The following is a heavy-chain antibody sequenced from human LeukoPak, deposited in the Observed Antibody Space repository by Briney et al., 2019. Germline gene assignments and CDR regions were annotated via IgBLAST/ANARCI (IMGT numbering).Heavy chain of an antibody. CDR3: ARGFLSKRKVSSWRGWTMDV. CDR1: GYTFTSYD. Sequence: GASVKVSCKASGYTFTSYDINWVRQATGQGLEWMGWMNPNTGNTGYAQKFQGRVTMTRDTSISTAYMELSSLRSEDTAVYYCARGFLSKRKVSSWRGWTMDVWGKGTTVTISS. D-gene: IGHD6-13*01. J-gene: IGHJ6*04. V-gene: IGHV1-8*01. CDR2: MNPNTGNT.